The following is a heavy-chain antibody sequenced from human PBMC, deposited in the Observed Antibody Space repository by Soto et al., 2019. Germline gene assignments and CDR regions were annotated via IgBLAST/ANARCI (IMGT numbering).Heavy chain of an antibody. D-gene: IGHD2-21*01. CDR2: INAGNGNT. CDR3: AKESNFYSNSKWSFDY. J-gene: IGHJ4*02. CDR1: GYTFTSYA. V-gene: IGHV1-3*01. Sequence: ASVKVSCKASGYTFTSYAMHWVRQAPGQRLEWMGWINAGNGNTKYSQKFQGRVTITRDTSASTAYMELSSLRTDDTAVYYCAKESNFYSNSKWSFDYWGQGTLVTVSS.